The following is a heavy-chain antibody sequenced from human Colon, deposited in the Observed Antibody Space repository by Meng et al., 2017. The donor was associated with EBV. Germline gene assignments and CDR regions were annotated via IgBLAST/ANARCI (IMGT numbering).Heavy chain of an antibody. CDR1: GGSIKSGDYY. CDR2: IYYTGST. V-gene: IGHV4-30-4*01. J-gene: IGHJ4*02. CDR3: ARNYYFDY. Sequence: QVRLQVSGPGLATPSQCLSLTCSVSGGSIKSGDYYWSWIRQPPGKGLEWIGYIYYTGSTYYNPSLKSRVTISMDTSKNQFSLRLSSVTAADTAVYYCARNYYFDYWGQGTLVTVSS.